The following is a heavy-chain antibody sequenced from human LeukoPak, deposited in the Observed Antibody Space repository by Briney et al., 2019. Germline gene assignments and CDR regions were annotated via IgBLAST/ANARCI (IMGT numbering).Heavy chain of an antibody. Sequence: ASVKVSCKASGYTFTSYGISWVRQAPGQGLEWMGWISAYNGNTNYAQKLQGRVTTTTDTSTSTAYMELRSLRPDDTAVYYCARDFDYDFWSGYYGEPKNWFDPWGQGTLVTVSS. D-gene: IGHD3-3*01. V-gene: IGHV1-18*01. J-gene: IGHJ5*02. CDR2: ISAYNGNT. CDR1: GYTFTSYG. CDR3: ARDFDYDFWSGYYGEPKNWFDP.